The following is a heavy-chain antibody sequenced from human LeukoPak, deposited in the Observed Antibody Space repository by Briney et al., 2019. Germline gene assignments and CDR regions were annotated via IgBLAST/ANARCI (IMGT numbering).Heavy chain of an antibody. CDR3: ARRPYLGYCSSTSCPGGIWFDP. CDR1: GASISSGSNY. CDR2: IHYSGST. D-gene: IGHD2-2*01. Sequence: SETLSLTCTVSGASISSGSNYWGWIRQPPGKGLEWIGSIHYSGSTYYNPSLKSRVTISVDTSKNQFSLKLSSVTAADTAVYYCARRPYLGYCSSTSCPGGIWFDPWGQGTLVTVSS. J-gene: IGHJ5*02. V-gene: IGHV4-39*07.